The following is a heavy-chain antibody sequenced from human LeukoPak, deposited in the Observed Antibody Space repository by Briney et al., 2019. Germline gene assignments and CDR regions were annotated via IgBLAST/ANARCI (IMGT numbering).Heavy chain of an antibody. V-gene: IGHV4-39*07. CDR2: IYYSGST. CDR3: ARVGEMAKTLNSYFDY. D-gene: IGHD5-24*01. Sequence: PSETLSLTCTVSGGSISSSSYYWGWIRQPPGKGLEWIGSIYYSGSTYYNPSLKSRVTISVDTSKNQFSLKLSSVTAAGTAVYYCARVGEMAKTLNSYFDYWGQGTLVTVSS. J-gene: IGHJ4*02. CDR1: GGSISSSSYY.